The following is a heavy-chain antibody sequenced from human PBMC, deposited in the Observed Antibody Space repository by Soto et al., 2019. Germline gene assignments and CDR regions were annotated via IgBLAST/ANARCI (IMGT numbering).Heavy chain of an antibody. CDR3: ARDVDMATTDAVDI. Sequence: EVQLVESGGGLVKPGGSLRLSCAASGFTFSSYSMNWVRQAPGKGLEWVSSISSSSSYIYYADSVKGRFTITRDNAKNSVYVQMNSLRAEDTAVYYCARDVDMATTDAVDIWGQGTLVTVSS. CDR1: GFTFSSYS. V-gene: IGHV3-21*01. D-gene: IGHD5-12*01. J-gene: IGHJ3*02. CDR2: ISSSSSYI.